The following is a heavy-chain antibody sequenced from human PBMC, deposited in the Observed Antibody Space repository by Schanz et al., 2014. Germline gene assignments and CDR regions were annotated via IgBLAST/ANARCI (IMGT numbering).Heavy chain of an antibody. J-gene: IGHJ3*02. Sequence: VHLVESGGGLVQPGGSLRLSCAASGITFSSHGFNWVRQAPGKGLEWVAFINSDVTKRFYADSVKSRFTISRDNSRSTLYLQMNSLRAEDTTVYDSARDGYSVVVNATAESFDIWGQGTMVTV. V-gene: IGHV3-33*08. CDR2: INSDVTKR. CDR3: ARDGYSVVVNATAESFDI. D-gene: IGHD2-21*01. CDR1: GITFSSHG.